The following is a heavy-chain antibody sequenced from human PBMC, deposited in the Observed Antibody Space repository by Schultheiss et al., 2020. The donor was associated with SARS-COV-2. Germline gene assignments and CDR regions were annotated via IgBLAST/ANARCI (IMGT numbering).Heavy chain of an antibody. CDR1: GGSISSSNW. D-gene: IGHD3-22*01. J-gene: IGHJ4*02. CDR2: IYWNDDK. Sequence: QTLSLTCAVSGGSISSSNWWSWVRQPPGKPLEWLALIYWNDDKRYSPSLKSRLTITKDTSKNQVVLTMTNMDPVDTATYYCAHSRLHYYDSSGYYPFDYWGQGTLVTVSS. V-gene: IGHV2-5*08. CDR3: AHSRLHYYDSSGYYPFDY.